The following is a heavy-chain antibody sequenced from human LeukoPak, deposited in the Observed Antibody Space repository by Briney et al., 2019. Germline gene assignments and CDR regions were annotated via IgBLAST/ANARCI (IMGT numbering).Heavy chain of an antibody. CDR3: AREYSSSSGKNAFDV. D-gene: IGHD6-6*01. Sequence: SETLSLTCTVPGGSISTYYWSLIRQPAGKGLECIARIYASGNTNYNPSLKRRVTMSLDTSKNQFSLRLTSVTAADTAVYYCAREYSSSSGKNAFDVWGQGTMVTVSS. V-gene: IGHV4-4*07. J-gene: IGHJ3*01. CDR1: GGSISTYY. CDR2: IYASGNT.